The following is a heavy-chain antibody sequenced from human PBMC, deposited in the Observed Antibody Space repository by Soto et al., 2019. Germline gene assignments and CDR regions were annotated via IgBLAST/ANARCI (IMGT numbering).Heavy chain of an antibody. CDR2: ISPYTGDT. J-gene: IGHJ5*02. V-gene: IGHV1-18*01. Sequence: QVQLVQSGAEVKKPGASVKVSCKASGYTLTDYGISWVRQAPGQGPEWMGWISPYTGDTKYPQRLQGRVTVTADTSTSTAYMELRSLKSDDTAVYYCAKTGGWNWFDPWGQGTLVSVSS. D-gene: IGHD6-19*01. CDR3: AKTGGWNWFDP. CDR1: GYTLTDYG.